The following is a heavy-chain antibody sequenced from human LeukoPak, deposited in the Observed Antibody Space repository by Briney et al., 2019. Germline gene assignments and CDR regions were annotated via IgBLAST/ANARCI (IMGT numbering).Heavy chain of an antibody. CDR3: ASSGGWLVFDY. D-gene: IGHD6-19*01. V-gene: IGHV4-59*08. Sequence: SETLSLTCTVSGGSISNYYWSWIRQPPGKGLEWIGYIYYSGRTNYNPPLKSRVTISVDTSKNQFSLRLSSVTAADTAVYYCASSGGWLVFDYWGQGTLVTVSS. CDR2: IYYSGRT. J-gene: IGHJ4*02. CDR1: GGSISNYY.